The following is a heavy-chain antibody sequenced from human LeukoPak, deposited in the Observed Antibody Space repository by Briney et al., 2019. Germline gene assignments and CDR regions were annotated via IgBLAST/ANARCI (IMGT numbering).Heavy chain of an antibody. J-gene: IGHJ5*02. Sequence: ASVKVSCKASGGTFSSYAISWVRQAPGQGLEWMGGIIPIFGTANYAQKFQGRVTITADESTSTAYMELSSLRSEDTAVYYCARAAEDTAMVFDPWGQGTLVTVSS. CDR2: IIPIFGTA. CDR3: ARAAEDTAMVFDP. V-gene: IGHV1-69*13. D-gene: IGHD5-18*01. CDR1: GGTFSSYA.